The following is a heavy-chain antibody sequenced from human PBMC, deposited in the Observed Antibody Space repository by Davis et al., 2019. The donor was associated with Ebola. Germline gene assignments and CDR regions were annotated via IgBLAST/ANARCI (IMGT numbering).Heavy chain of an antibody. V-gene: IGHV3-23*01. J-gene: IGHJ4*02. CDR3: VRGTGEDH. D-gene: IGHD3-10*01. CDR1: GFIFSSYV. Sequence: GESLKISCAGPGFIFSSYVMSWVRQAPGKGLEWVSTFGTGADTYYADSVKGRFAISRDNSKNTLYLQMNSLRVEDTAIYYCVRGTGEDHWGQGTLVTVSS. CDR2: FGTGADT.